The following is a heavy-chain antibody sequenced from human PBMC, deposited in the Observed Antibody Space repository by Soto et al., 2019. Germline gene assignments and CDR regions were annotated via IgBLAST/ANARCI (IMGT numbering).Heavy chain of an antibody. J-gene: IGHJ5*02. D-gene: IGHD6-19*01. CDR2: FYSSGSI. CDR3: ARMYSSGSGWFHP. CDR1: GYSITAGGYY. Sequence: PSETLSLTCFVSGYSITAGGYYWSWIRHHPGKGLEWIGSFYSSGSIIYNPSLRCRVSISGDTSSNQFSMSLTSVTAADTARYYCARMYSSGSGWFHPWGQGTLVTVSS. V-gene: IGHV4-31*03.